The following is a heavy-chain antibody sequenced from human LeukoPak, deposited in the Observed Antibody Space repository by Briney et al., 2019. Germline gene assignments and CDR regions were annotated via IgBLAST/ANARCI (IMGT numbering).Heavy chain of an antibody. CDR3: ARDTTVTFFDY. Sequence: GGTLRLSCAASGFTFSSYSMNWVRQAPGKGLEWVSSISSSSSYIYYADSVKGRFTISRDNAKNSLYLQMNNLRAEDTAVYYCARDTTVTFFDYWGQGTLVTVSS. CDR2: ISSSSSYI. V-gene: IGHV3-21*01. J-gene: IGHJ4*02. CDR1: GFTFSSYS. D-gene: IGHD4-17*01.